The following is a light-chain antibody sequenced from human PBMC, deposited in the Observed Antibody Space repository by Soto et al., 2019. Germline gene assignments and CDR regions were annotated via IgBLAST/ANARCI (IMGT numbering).Light chain of an antibody. Sequence: DIQMAHSPSSLSASLGDRVTITCRAGQYISDFLNWYQQKPGKAPKLLVYAASSLQSGVPSRFSGSGSGTDFTLTISSLQPDDFATYYCQHYNSYSEAFGQGTKVDIK. CDR2: AAS. V-gene: IGKV1-39*01. CDR3: QHYNSYSEA. J-gene: IGKJ1*01. CDR1: QYISDF.